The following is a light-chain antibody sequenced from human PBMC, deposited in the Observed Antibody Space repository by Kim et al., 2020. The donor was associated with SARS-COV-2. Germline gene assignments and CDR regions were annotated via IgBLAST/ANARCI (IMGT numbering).Light chain of an antibody. J-gene: IGLJ7*01. CDR2: DNN. Sequence: QSVLTQPPSVSAAPGQKVTISCSGSSSNIGNNYVSWYQQLPGTAPKLLIYDNNKRTSGIPDRFSGSKSGTSATLGITGLQTGDEADYYCGTWDSSLSAAVFGGGTQLTVL. CDR1: SSNIGNNY. CDR3: GTWDSSLSAAV. V-gene: IGLV1-51*01.